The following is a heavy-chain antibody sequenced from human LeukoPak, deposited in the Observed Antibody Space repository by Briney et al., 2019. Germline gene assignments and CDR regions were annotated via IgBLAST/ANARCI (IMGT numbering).Heavy chain of an antibody. CDR2: IIPIFGTA. J-gene: IGHJ4*02. CDR1: GGTFSSYA. V-gene: IGHV1-69*05. CDR3: ARVGMISSPGFDY. Sequence: SVKVSCKASGGTFSSYAISWVRQAPGQGLEWMGGIIPIFGTANYAQKFQGRVTITTDESTSTAYMELSSLRSEDTAVYYCARVGMISSPGFDYWGQGTLVSVSS. D-gene: IGHD3-22*01.